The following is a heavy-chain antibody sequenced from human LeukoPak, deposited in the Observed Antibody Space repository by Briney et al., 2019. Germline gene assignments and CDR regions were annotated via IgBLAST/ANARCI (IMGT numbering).Heavy chain of an antibody. Sequence: GGSLRLSCAASGFTFSSYGMHWVRQAPGKGLEWVAFIRYDGSNKYYADSVKGRFTISRDNSKNTLYLQMNSLRAEDTAVYYCAKWNVLYYYDSSGYYGLDYWGQGTLVTVSS. CDR2: IRYDGSNK. J-gene: IGHJ4*02. CDR1: GFTFSSYG. CDR3: AKWNVLYYYDSSGYYGLDY. D-gene: IGHD3-22*01. V-gene: IGHV3-30*02.